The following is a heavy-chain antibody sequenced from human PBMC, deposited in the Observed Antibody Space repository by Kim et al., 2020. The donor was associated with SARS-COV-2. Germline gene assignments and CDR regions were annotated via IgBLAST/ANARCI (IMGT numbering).Heavy chain of an antibody. D-gene: IGHD3-9*01. Sequence: GGSLRLSCAASGFTFSSYAMHWVRQAPGKGLEWVAVISYDGSNKYYADSVKGRFTISRDNSKNTLYLQMNSLRAEDTAVYYCARDALDILTGYYPYDYWG. CDR3: ARDALDILTGYYPYDY. CDR1: GFTFSSYA. V-gene: IGHV3-30*04. J-gene: IGHJ4*01. CDR2: ISYDGSNK.